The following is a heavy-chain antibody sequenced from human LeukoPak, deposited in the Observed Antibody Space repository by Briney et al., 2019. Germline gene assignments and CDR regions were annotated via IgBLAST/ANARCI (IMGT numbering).Heavy chain of an antibody. CDR2: IYLRDSDT. CDR3: ARSSTGDYDS. D-gene: IGHD4-17*01. V-gene: IGHV5-51*01. J-gene: IGHJ5*01. Sequence: GESLKISCKASGHSLNNFWIGWVRQMPGKGLEWMGMIYLRDSDTRYSPSFRGHVTFSADKSIGTAFLQWSSLKASDTGMYYCARSSTGDYDSWGQGTLVSVSS. CDR1: GHSLNNFW.